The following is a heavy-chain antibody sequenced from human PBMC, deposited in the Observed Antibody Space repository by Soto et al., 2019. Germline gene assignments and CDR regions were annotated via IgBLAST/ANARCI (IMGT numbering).Heavy chain of an antibody. CDR2: INPNSGGT. Sequence: ASVKVSCKASGYTFTGYYMHWVRQAPGQGLEWMGWINPNSGGTNYAQEFQGRVTMTRDTSISTAYMELSRLRSDDTAVYYCARDLLRGYRLDYSNAWGQGTLVTVSS. CDR1: GYTFTGYY. J-gene: IGHJ5*02. CDR3: ARDLLRGYRLDYSNA. V-gene: IGHV1-2*02. D-gene: IGHD4-4*01.